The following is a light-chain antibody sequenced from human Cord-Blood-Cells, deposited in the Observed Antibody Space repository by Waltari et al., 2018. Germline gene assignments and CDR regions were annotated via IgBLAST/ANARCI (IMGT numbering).Light chain of an antibody. CDR3: QQYNNWPLT. CDR2: GAS. V-gene: IGKV3-15*01. CDR1: QSVSSN. Sequence: IVMTQPPATLSVSPGERATPSCRASQSVSSNLAWYQQKHGQAPRLLISGASTKATGIPARFSGSGSGTEFTLTISSLQSEDFAVYYCQQYNNWPLTFGGGTKVEIK. J-gene: IGKJ4*01.